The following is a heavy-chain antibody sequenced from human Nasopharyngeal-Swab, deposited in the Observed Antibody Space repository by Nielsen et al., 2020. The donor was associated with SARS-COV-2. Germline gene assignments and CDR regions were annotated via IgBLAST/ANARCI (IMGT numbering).Heavy chain of an antibody. CDR3: ARGGYYDYVWGS. CDR1: GGSISSYY. CDR2: IYYSGST. J-gene: IGHJ4*02. V-gene: IGHV4-59*01. D-gene: IGHD3-16*01. Sequence: PETLSLTCTVSGGSISSYYWSWIRQPPGKGLEWIGYIYYSGSTNYNPSLKSRVTISVDTSKNQFSLKLSSVTAADTAVYYCARGGYYDYVWGSWGQGTLVTVSS.